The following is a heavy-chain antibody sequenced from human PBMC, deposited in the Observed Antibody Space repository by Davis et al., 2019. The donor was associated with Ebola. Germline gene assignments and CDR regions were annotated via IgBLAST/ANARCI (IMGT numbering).Heavy chain of an antibody. CDR2: SNHSGST. V-gene: IGHV4-39*01. CDR3: ARRFPIFASGDAFDI. J-gene: IGHJ3*02. Sequence: GSLRLSCTVSGGSISSSSYYWGWIRKPPGMGLEWIGESNHSGSTNYNPSLKSRVTISVDTSKNQFSLKLSSVTAADTAVYYCARRFPIFASGDAFDIWGQGTMVTVSS. D-gene: IGHD3-10*01. CDR1: GGSISSSSYY.